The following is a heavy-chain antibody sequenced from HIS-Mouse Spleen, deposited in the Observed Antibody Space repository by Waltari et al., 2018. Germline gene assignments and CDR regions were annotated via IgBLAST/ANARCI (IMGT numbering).Heavy chain of an antibody. D-gene: IGHD6-13*01. CDR1: GGSISSSSYY. V-gene: IGHV4-39*07. Sequence: QLQLQESGPGLVKPSETLSLTCTVSGGSISSSSYYWGWIRQPPGKGLGWIGSSYYSGDTYYNPSLRSRVTVSVDTSKNQFSLKLSSVTAADTAVYYCAREIPYSSSWYDWXXDLXGRGTLVTVSX. CDR3: AREIPYSSSWYDWXXDL. J-gene: IGHJ2*01. CDR2: SYYSGDT.